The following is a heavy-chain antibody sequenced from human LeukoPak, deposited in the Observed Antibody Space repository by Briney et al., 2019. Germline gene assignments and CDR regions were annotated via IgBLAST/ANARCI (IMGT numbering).Heavy chain of an antibody. V-gene: IGHV3-21*04. D-gene: IGHD3-9*01. CDR1: GFTFSSYS. CDR2: ISSSSSYI. Sequence: GGSLRLSCAASGFTFSSYSMNWVRQAPGKGLEWVSSISSSSSYIYYADSVKGRFTISRDNAKNSLYLQMNSLRAEDTAVYYCARDRLNYDILTGYVRLGAFDIWGQGTMVTVSS. J-gene: IGHJ3*02. CDR3: ARDRLNYDILTGYVRLGAFDI.